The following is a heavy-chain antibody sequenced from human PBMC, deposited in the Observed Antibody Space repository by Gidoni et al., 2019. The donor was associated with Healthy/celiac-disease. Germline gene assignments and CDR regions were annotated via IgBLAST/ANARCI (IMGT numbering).Heavy chain of an antibody. CDR1: GFTFSSYW. D-gene: IGHD2-15*01. Sequence: EVQLVESGGGLVQPGGSLRLSCAASGFTFSSYWMSWVRQAPGKGLEWVANIKQDGSEKYYVDSVKGRFTISRDNAKNSLYLQMNSLRAEDTAVYYCARASRRCSGGSCYSDYWGQGTLVTVSS. CDR3: ARASRRCSGGSCYSDY. CDR2: IKQDGSEK. J-gene: IGHJ4*02. V-gene: IGHV3-7*03.